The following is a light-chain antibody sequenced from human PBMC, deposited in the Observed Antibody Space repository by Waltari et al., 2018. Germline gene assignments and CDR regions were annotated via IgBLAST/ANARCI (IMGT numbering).Light chain of an antibody. V-gene: IGLV2-14*01. CDR2: DVS. CDR1: SNDVGGYDS. Sequence: QSALTQPASVSGSPGQSVTIFCTGTSNDVGGYDSVSCYQEHPGQAPRLIIYDVSDRPSGVSDRFSGSKSGNTASLTISGLQAEDEADYYCASQSSNNVVLFGGGTKLTVL. J-gene: IGLJ3*02. CDR3: ASQSSNNVVL.